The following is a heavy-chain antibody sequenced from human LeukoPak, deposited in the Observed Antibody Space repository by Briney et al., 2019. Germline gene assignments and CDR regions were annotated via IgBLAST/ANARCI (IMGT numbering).Heavy chain of an antibody. Sequence: GGSLRLSCAASGFTFRSYWMSWVRQAPGKGLEWVANIKPDGSEKYYVDSAKGRFTISRDDAKNSLYLQINSLRADDTAMYYCAREAGWDNFDYWGQGTLVTVSS. CDR1: GFTFRSYW. CDR2: IKPDGSEK. D-gene: IGHD6-19*01. V-gene: IGHV3-7*05. CDR3: AREAGWDNFDY. J-gene: IGHJ4*02.